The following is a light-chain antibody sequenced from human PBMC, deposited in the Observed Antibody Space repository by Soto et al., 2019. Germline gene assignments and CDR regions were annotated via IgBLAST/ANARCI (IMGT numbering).Light chain of an antibody. J-gene: IGLJ2*01. CDR3: LLSYGGARV. V-gene: IGLV7-46*01. CDR2: DTS. CDR1: TGAVTSGHF. Sequence: QTVVTQEPSVTVSPGGTVTLTCCSSTGAVTSGHFPFWFQQKPGQAPRTLIHDTSDTYSWTPARFSGSLLGDKAALTLSGAQPEDEADYYCLLSYGGARVFGGGTKVTVL.